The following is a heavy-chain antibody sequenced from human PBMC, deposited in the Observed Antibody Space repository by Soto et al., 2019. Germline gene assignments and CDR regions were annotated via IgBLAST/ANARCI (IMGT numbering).Heavy chain of an antibody. D-gene: IGHD4-17*01. CDR3: ARHPYGDYAFDI. CDR1: GGSIGSSSYY. Sequence: SETLSLTCTVSGGSIGSSSYYWGWIRQPPGKGLEWIGSIYYSGSTYYNPSLKSRVTISVDTSKNQFSLRLSSVTAADTAVYYCARHPYGDYAFDIWGQGTMVTVSS. V-gene: IGHV4-39*01. J-gene: IGHJ3*02. CDR2: IYYSGST.